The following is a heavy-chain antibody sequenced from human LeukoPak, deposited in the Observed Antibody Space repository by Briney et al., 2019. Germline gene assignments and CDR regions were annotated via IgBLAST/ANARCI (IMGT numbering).Heavy chain of an antibody. CDR3: ARGDSSLTFDY. CDR2: IYYSGST. J-gene: IGHJ4*02. D-gene: IGHD6-13*01. CDR1: GGSISSYY. V-gene: IGHV4-59*01. Sequence: SEALSLTCTVSGGSISSYYWSWIRQPPGKGLEWIGYIYYSGSTNYNPSLKSRVTISVDTSKNEFSLKLSSVTAADTAVYYCARGDSSLTFDYWGQGTLVTVSS.